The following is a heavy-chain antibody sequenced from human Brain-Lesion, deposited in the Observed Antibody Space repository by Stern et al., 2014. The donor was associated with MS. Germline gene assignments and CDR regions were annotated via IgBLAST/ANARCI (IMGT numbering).Heavy chain of an antibody. D-gene: IGHD2-2*01. CDR2: IFNSGRT. J-gene: IGHJ6*02. CDR1: GGSISSGGYY. CDR3: ARGRVVPGFQYYATDV. Sequence: QLVQSGPGLVKPSQTLSLSCTVSGGSISSGGYYWSWIRQPAGQGLEWIGRIFNSGRTSYNPSLKSRVTISIDTSQNQFSLRLNSMAAADTAVYYCARGRVVPGFQYYATDVWGQGTTVIVSS. V-gene: IGHV4-61*02.